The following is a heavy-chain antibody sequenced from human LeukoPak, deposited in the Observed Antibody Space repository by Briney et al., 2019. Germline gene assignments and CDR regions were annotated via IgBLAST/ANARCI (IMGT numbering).Heavy chain of an antibody. CDR1: GFTFSSYG. J-gene: IGHJ4*02. CDR2: ISSSSSYI. CDR3: ARRDPNSDGSDLFDY. D-gene: IGHD2-21*02. V-gene: IGHV3-21*01. Sequence: GGSLRLSCAASGFTFSSYGMHWVRQAPGKGLEWVSSISSSSSYIYYADSVKGRFTISRDNAKNSLYLQMNSLRAEDAAVYYCARRDPNSDGSDLFDYWGQGTLVTVSS.